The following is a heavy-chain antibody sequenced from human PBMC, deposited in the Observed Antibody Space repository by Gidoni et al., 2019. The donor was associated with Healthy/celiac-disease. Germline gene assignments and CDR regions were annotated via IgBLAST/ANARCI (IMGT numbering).Heavy chain of an antibody. CDR1: GGSASSGSYY. Sequence: QVQLQESGPGLVKPSETLSLTCTVSGGSASSGSYYWSWIRQPPGKGLEWIGYIYYSGSTNYNPSLKSRVTISVDTSKNQFSLKLSSVTAADTAVYYCAKIYYDSSGYYYVGAFDIWGQGTMVTVSS. CDR2: IYYSGST. J-gene: IGHJ3*02. V-gene: IGHV4-61*01. CDR3: AKIYYDSSGYYYVGAFDI. D-gene: IGHD3-22*01.